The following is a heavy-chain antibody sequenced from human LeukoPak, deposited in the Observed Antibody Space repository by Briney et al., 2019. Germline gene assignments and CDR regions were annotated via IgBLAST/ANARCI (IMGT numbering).Heavy chain of an antibody. CDR1: GGSISSYY. CDR3: ARVTGDSSGYSDYFDY. D-gene: IGHD3-22*01. J-gene: IGHJ4*02. CDR2: IYTSRST. V-gene: IGHV4-4*07. Sequence: SETLSLTCTVSGGSISSYYWSWIRQPAGKGLEWIGRIYTSRSTNYNPSLKSRVTMSVDTSKNQFSLKLSSVTAADTAVYYCARVTGDSSGYSDYFDYWGQGTLVTVSS.